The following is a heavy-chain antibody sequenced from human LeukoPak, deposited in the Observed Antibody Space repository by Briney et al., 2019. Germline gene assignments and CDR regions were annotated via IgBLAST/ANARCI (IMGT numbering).Heavy chain of an antibody. CDR1: GGSISSSNW. D-gene: IGHD3-22*01. Sequence: SETLSLTCAVSGGSISSSNWWSWIRQPAGKGLEWIGRIHSSGSTNYNPPLKSRVTISVDMSKNQFSLTLSSVTAADTAVYFCARGYYDSSGYYWFDPWGQGTLVTVSS. CDR3: ARGYYDSSGYYWFDP. V-gene: IGHV4-61*02. CDR2: IHSSGST. J-gene: IGHJ5*02.